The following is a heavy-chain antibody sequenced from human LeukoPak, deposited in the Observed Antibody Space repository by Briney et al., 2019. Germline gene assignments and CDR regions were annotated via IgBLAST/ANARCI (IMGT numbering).Heavy chain of an antibody. CDR1: GRTFSSYA. J-gene: IGHJ4*02. CDR2: IIPIFGTA. D-gene: IGHD1-26*01. Sequence: PVKVSCKASGRTFSSYAISWVRQAPGQGLEWMGGIIPIFGTANYAQKFQGRVTITADESTSTAYMELSSLRSEDTAVYYCASQGIVGATRYFDYWGQGTLVTVSS. V-gene: IGHV1-69*01. CDR3: ASQGIVGATRYFDY.